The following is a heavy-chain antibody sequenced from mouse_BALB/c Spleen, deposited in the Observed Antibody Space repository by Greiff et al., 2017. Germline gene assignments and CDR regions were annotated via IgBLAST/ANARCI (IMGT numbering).Heavy chain of an antibody. D-gene: IGHD2-4*01. J-gene: IGHJ4*01. Sequence: QVQLKQSGAELVRPGTSVKISCKASGYTFTNYWLGWVKQRPGHGLEWIGDIYPGGGYTNYNEKFKGKATLTADTSSSTAYMQLSSLTSEDSAVYFCARGNDYGYYAMDYWGQGTSVTVSS. V-gene: IGHV1-63*02. CDR2: IYPGGGYT. CDR3: ARGNDYGYYAMDY. CDR1: GYTFTNYW.